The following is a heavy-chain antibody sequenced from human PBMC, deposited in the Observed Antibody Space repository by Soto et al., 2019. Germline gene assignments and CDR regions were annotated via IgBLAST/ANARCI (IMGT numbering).Heavy chain of an antibody. D-gene: IGHD3-9*01. CDR3: ARGLYDILTGPYYYYMDV. Sequence: ASVKVSCKASGYTFTSYGISWVRQAPGQGLEWMGWISAYNGNTNYAQKLQGRVTMTTDTSTSTAYMELRSLRSDDTAVYYCARGLYDILTGPYYYYMDVWGKGTTVTVSS. CDR2: ISAYNGNT. V-gene: IGHV1-18*01. J-gene: IGHJ6*03. CDR1: GYTFTSYG.